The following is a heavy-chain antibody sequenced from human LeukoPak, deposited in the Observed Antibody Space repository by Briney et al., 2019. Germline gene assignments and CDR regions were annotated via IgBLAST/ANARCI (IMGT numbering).Heavy chain of an antibody. CDR3: AKDVYSSSSYFDY. V-gene: IGHV3-33*06. CDR1: GFTFSSYG. Sequence: PGRSLRLSWAASGFTFSSYGMRWGRQAPGKGLEWGAVIWYDGSNKYYADSVKGRFTISRDNSKNTLYLQMNSLRAEDTAVYYCAKDVYSSSSYFDYWGQGTLVTVSS. J-gene: IGHJ4*02. CDR2: IWYDGSNK. D-gene: IGHD6-6*01.